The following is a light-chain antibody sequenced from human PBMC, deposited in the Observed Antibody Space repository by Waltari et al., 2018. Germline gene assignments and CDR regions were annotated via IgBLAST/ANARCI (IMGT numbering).Light chain of an antibody. V-gene: IGKV2-30*01. Sequence: DVVMTQSPLSLPVTLGQPASTSCRLSQSLVSSDGNTYFNWFQQRPGHSPRRILYKVSNRDSAVPDRFSGSGSGTDFTLRISRVEAEDVGVYYCMQGIHRPWTFGQGTKLEIK. CDR2: KVS. CDR3: MQGIHRPWT. CDR1: QSLVSSDGNTY. J-gene: IGKJ1*01.